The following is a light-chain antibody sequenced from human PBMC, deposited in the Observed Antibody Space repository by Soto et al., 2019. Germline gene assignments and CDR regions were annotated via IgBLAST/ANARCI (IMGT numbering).Light chain of an antibody. J-gene: IGKJ1*01. CDR1: QSISSW. CDR2: DAS. V-gene: IGKV1-5*01. Sequence: DIQMTQSPSTPSGSVGDRVTITCRASQSISSWLAWYQQKPGKAPKLLLYDASTLQSGVPSRFSGSGSGTDFTLTISRLHPDDFATYYCQRYNTYPWTFGQGTKVDIK. CDR3: QRYNTYPWT.